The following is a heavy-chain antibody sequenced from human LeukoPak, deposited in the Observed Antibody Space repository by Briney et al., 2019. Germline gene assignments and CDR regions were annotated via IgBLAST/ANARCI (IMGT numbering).Heavy chain of an antibody. Sequence: GGSLRLSCAASGFIFSRYWMHWVRQAPGKGLVWVSRTNSDGSGTTYADSVKGRFTISRDNAKNTLYLQMNSLRVEDTAVYYCARVIAAAAHWHFDLWGRGTLVTVSS. CDR1: GFIFSRYW. CDR2: TNSDGSGT. V-gene: IGHV3-74*01. CDR3: ARVIAAAAHWHFDL. J-gene: IGHJ2*01. D-gene: IGHD6-13*01.